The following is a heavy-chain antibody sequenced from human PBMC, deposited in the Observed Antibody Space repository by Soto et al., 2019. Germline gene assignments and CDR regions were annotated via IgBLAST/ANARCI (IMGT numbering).Heavy chain of an antibody. V-gene: IGHV4-39*01. CDR2: MYYSGST. CDR3: ARQPYDTSDYFDY. D-gene: IGHD3-22*01. Sequence: PSQTLSLTCTVSGDSINSRGYYWAWIRQPPGKGLEWIGSMYYSGSTDYNPSLKSRVTISVDTSRIHFSLKLISVTAADTAVYYCARQPYDTSDYFDYWGQGPLVSAPQ. J-gene: IGHJ4*02. CDR1: GDSINSRGYY.